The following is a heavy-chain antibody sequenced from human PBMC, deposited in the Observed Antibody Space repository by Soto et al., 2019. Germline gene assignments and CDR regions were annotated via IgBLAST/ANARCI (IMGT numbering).Heavy chain of an antibody. J-gene: IGHJ4*02. V-gene: IGHV2-5*02. CDR2: IYWDDNK. CDR1: GFSLSTHQVG. Sequence: QITLKESGATLVKPTQTLTLTCTFSGFSLSTHQVGVGWIRQPPGKALEWLALIYWDDNKHYRPSLKSRPTIPTDPSKNQVVLTTTNMDPVDTATYPCPPLYGPLDYLGQGTLVTVSS. CDR3: PPLYGPLDY. D-gene: IGHD3-10*01.